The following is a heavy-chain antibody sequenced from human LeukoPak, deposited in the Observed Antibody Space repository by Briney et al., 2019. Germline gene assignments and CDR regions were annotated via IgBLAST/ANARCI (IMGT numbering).Heavy chain of an antibody. Sequence: ASVKVSCKASGYTFTGYYMHWVQQAPGQGLEWMGWINPNSGGTNYAQKFQGRVTMTRDTSISTAYMELSRLRSDDTAVYYCARDIEYGDYVARIGAFDIWGQGTMVTVSS. V-gene: IGHV1-2*02. CDR2: INPNSGGT. CDR1: GYTFTGYY. J-gene: IGHJ3*02. CDR3: ARDIEYGDYVARIGAFDI. D-gene: IGHD4-17*01.